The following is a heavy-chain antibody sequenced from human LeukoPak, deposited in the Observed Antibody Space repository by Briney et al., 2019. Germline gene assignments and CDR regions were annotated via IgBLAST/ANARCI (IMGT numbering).Heavy chain of an antibody. Sequence: GGSLRLSCAASGFTFSSYAMSWVRQAPGKGLEWVSAISGSGGSTYYADSEKGRFTISRDNSKNTLYLQMNSLRAEDTAVYYCARASAAGIMLDSWGQGTLVTVSS. D-gene: IGHD6-13*01. CDR1: GFTFSSYA. CDR2: ISGSGGST. CDR3: ARASAAGIMLDS. J-gene: IGHJ4*02. V-gene: IGHV3-23*01.